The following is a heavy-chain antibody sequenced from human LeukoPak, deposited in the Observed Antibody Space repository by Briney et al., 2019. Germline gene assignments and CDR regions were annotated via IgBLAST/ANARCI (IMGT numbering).Heavy chain of an antibody. D-gene: IGHD3-3*01. CDR2: IIPILGIA. V-gene: IGHV1-69*04. CDR3: ARVVAALYYDFWSGSYFDY. CDR1: GGTFSSYA. J-gene: IGHJ4*02. Sequence: SVKVSCKASGGTFSSYAISWVRQAPGQGLEWMGRIIPILGIANYAQKFQGRVTITADKSTSTAYMELSSLRSEDTAVYYCARVVAALYYDFWSGSYFDYWGQGTLVTVSS.